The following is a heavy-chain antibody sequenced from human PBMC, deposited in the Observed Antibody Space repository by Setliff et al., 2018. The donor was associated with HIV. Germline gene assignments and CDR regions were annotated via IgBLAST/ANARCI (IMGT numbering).Heavy chain of an antibody. CDR2: IFGSGIT. CDR1: GFSISSDGFY. D-gene: IGHD2-2*01. Sequence: SETLSLTCTLSGFSISSDGFYWNWIRQRPGKGLEWIGYIFGSGITYYNPSLKSRLRISIDTSANQFSVELSSVTAADTALYFCARHAAGPDGPFDYWGQGTLVTVSS. J-gene: IGHJ4*02. V-gene: IGHV4-31*03. CDR3: ARHAAGPDGPFDY.